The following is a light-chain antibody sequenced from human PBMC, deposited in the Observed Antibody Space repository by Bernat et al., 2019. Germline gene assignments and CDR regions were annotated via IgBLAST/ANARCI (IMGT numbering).Light chain of an antibody. J-gene: IGKJ4*01. CDR3: QQYGRLPLT. Sequence: EIVLAQSPGPLSLSPGERATLSCRASQSVSSSYLAWYQQKPGQAPRLLIYGASSRATGVPDRFSGSGSGTDFTLTITRLEPEDFAVYYCQQYGRLPLTFGGGTKVESK. V-gene: IGKV3-20*01. CDR2: GAS. CDR1: QSVSSSY.